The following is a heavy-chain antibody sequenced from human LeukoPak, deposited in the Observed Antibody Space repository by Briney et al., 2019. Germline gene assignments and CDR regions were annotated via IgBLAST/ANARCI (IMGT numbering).Heavy chain of an antibody. J-gene: IGHJ5*02. CDR3: ARDLPYGSGSPSGWFDP. V-gene: IGHV4-39*07. Sequence: SETLSLTCTVSGGSISSSSYYWGWIRQPPGKGLEWIGSIYYSGSTYYSPSLKSRVTISVDTSKNQFSLKLSSVTAADTAVYYCARDLPYGSGSPSGWFDPWGQGTLVTVSS. D-gene: IGHD3-10*01. CDR1: GGSISSSSYY. CDR2: IYYSGST.